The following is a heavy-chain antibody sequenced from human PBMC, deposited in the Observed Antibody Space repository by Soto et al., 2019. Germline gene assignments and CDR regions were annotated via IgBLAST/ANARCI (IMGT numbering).Heavy chain of an antibody. Sequence: NPSETLSLTCAVYGGSFSGYYWSWIRQPPGKGLEWIGEINHSGSTNYNPSLKSRVTISVDTSKNQFSLKLSSVTAADTAVYYCARDPKYGDYDGGDYWGQGTLVTVSS. CDR2: INHSGST. J-gene: IGHJ4*02. D-gene: IGHD4-17*01. CDR3: ARDPKYGDYDGGDY. CDR1: GGSFSGYY. V-gene: IGHV4-34*01.